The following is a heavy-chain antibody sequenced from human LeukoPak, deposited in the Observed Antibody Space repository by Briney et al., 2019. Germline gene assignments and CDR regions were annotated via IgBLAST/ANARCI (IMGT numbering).Heavy chain of an antibody. CDR2: IIPIFGTA. D-gene: IGHD3-10*01. V-gene: IGHV1-69*13. CDR3: ARGAPLKRIIMVRGDANVFDI. J-gene: IGHJ3*02. CDR1: VGTFSSYA. Sequence: SVKVSFKASVGTFSSYAISWVRQAPGQGLEWMGGIIPIFGTANYAQKFQGRVTITADESTSTAYIALSSLRSEDTAVYYCARGAPLKRIIMVRGDANVFDIWGQGTMVTVSS.